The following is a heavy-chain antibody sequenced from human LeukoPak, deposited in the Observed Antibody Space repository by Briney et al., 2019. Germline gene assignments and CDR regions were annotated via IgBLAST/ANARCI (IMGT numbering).Heavy chain of an antibody. CDR3: ARPGRGSSWLPFDY. Sequence: GESLKISCKGSGYSFNNYWIAWVRQMPGKGLEWIGIIYPGDSDTRYSPSFQGQVTISADKSISTAYLQWSSLKASDTAMYYCARPGRGSSWLPFDYWGQGTLVTVSS. V-gene: IGHV5-51*01. CDR2: IYPGDSDT. D-gene: IGHD6-13*01. J-gene: IGHJ4*02. CDR1: GYSFNNYW.